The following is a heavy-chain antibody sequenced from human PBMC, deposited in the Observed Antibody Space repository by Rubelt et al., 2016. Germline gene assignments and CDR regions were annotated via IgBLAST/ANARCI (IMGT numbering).Heavy chain of an antibody. CDR3: TTDTAMDNDFDY. V-gene: IGHV3-15*07. CDR1: GFTFSNAW. CDR2: IKSKTDGGTT. J-gene: IGHJ4*02. Sequence: EVQLVESGGGLVKPGGSLRLSCAASGFTFSNAWMNWVRQAPGKGLEWVGRIKSKTDGGTTDYAAPVKGRCTSSSDDSKNTLYLQMNSLKTEDTAVYYCTTDTAMDNDFDYWGQGTLVTVSS. D-gene: IGHD5-18*01.